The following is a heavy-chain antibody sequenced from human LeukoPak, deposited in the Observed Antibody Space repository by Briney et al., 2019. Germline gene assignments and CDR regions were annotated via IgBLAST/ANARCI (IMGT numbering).Heavy chain of an antibody. D-gene: IGHD6-19*01. CDR1: GFTFGEYA. CDR2: IRSKAYGETT. J-gene: IGHJ4*02. Sequence: GGSLVLSCTASGFTFGEYAMSGFGQAPGKGREGIGFIRSKAYGETTEHVASVKGRFTVSRDDSKSIAYLQMNSLKTEDTAMYYCTRDRDNSGWSRGAGDYWGQGTLVTVSS. V-gene: IGHV3-49*03. CDR3: TRDRDNSGWSRGAGDY.